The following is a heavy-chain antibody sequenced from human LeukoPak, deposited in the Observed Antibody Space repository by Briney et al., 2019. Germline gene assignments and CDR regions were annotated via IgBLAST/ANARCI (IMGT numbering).Heavy chain of an antibody. V-gene: IGHV1-2*02. CDR2: INPNSGGT. Sequence: AASVKVSCKASGYTFTDYYMHWVRQAPGQGPEWMGWINPNSGGTKYSQKFQGRVAMTRDTSISTAYMELSRLRSDDTAVYYCARGVPGIRGPAPPFDYWGQGALVTVSS. CDR1: GYTFTDYY. CDR3: ARGVPGIRGPAPPFDY. D-gene: IGHD3-10*01. J-gene: IGHJ4*02.